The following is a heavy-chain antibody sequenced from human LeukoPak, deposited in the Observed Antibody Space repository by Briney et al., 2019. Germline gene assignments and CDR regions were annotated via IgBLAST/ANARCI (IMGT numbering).Heavy chain of an antibody. V-gene: IGHV3-30*03. Sequence: GTSLRLSCAPSGFTFGSYDIHWIRQAPHKGLGWGALISYDGSDTHYRDSVRGRFTLSRDNAKITLSLQMNSQTPEDTAVYYCAREGSKIGSGRNRYYYTGMDVWGKGTTVTVSS. CDR1: GFTFGSYD. CDR3: AREGSKIGSGRNRYYYTGMDV. J-gene: IGHJ6*04. D-gene: IGHD3-10*01. CDR2: ISYDGSDT.